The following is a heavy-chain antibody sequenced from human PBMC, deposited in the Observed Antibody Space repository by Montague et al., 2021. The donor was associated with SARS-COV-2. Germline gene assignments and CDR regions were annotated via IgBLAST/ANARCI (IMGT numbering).Heavy chain of an antibody. D-gene: IGHD3-22*01. Sequence: TLSLTCTVSGGSISSGGYYWSWIRQHPGKGLEWIGYIYYSGSTYYXPSLKSRVTISVDTSKNQFSLKLSSVTAADTAVYYCARDRITMIVVVNAFDIWGQGTMVTVSS. CDR1: GGSISSGGYY. CDR3: ARDRITMIVVVNAFDI. V-gene: IGHV4-31*03. J-gene: IGHJ3*02. CDR2: IYYSGST.